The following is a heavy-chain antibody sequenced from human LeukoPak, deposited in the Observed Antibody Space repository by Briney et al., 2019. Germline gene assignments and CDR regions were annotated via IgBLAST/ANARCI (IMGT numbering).Heavy chain of an antibody. J-gene: IGHJ4*02. CDR2: ISAYNGNT. CDR3: ARERGTYYYDSSGYRVDL. D-gene: IGHD3-22*01. V-gene: IGHV1-18*01. CDR1: GYTFTSYG. Sequence: ASVKVSCKASGYTFTSYGISWVRQAPGQGLEWMGWISAYNGNTNYAQKLQGRVTMTTDTSTSTAYMELRSLRSDDTAVYYCARERGTYYYDSSGYRVDLWGQGTLVTVSS.